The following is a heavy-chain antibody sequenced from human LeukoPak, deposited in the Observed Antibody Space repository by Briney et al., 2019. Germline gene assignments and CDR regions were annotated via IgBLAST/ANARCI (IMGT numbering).Heavy chain of an antibody. D-gene: IGHD3-3*01. V-gene: IGHV5-51*01. Sequence: GESLKISCKGSGYSFTSYWIGWVRQMPGKGLEWMGIIYPGDSDTRYSPSFQGQVTISADKSISTAYLQWSSLKASDTAMYYCAREAGFWSGYSYDAFDIWGQGAMVTVSS. CDR3: AREAGFWSGYSYDAFDI. CDR1: GYSFTSYW. J-gene: IGHJ3*02. CDR2: IYPGDSDT.